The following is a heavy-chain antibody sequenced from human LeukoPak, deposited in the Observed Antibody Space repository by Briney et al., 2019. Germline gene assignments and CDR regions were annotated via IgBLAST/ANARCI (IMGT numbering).Heavy chain of an antibody. D-gene: IGHD5-24*01. V-gene: IGHV1-69*05. J-gene: IGHJ4*02. CDR1: GYTFTGYY. Sequence: GASVKVSCKASGYTFTGYYIHWVRQAPGQGLEWMGRIIPIFGTANYAQKFQGRVTITTDESTSTAYMELSSLRSEDTAVYYCARDGGGYNYFDYWGQGTLVTVSS. CDR2: IIPIFGTA. CDR3: ARDGGGYNYFDY.